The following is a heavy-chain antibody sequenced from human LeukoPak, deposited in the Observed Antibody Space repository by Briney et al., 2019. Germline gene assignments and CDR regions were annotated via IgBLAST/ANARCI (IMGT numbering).Heavy chain of an antibody. D-gene: IGHD4-11*01. CDR1: GGTFSSYA. Sequence: SVKVSCKASGGTFSSYAISWVRQAPGQGLEWMGGIIPIFGTANYAQKFQGRVTITADESTSTAYMELSSLRSEDTAVYYCARAHSNYGDYYYYMDVWGKGTTVTVSS. V-gene: IGHV1-69*01. CDR2: IIPIFGTA. CDR3: ARAHSNYGDYYYYMDV. J-gene: IGHJ6*03.